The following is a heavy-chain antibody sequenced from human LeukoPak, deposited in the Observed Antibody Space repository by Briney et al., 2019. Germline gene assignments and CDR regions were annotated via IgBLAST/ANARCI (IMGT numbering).Heavy chain of an antibody. J-gene: IGHJ3*02. Sequence: GGSLRLSCAASGFTFSDYYMSWIRQAPGKGLEWVSYISSSGSTIYYADSVKGRFTISRDNAKNSLYLQMNSLRAEDTAVYYCARDITMIVVVPPDAFDIWGQGTMVTVSS. CDR1: GFTFSDYY. D-gene: IGHD3-22*01. CDR2: ISSSGSTI. V-gene: IGHV3-11*01. CDR3: ARDITMIVVVPPDAFDI.